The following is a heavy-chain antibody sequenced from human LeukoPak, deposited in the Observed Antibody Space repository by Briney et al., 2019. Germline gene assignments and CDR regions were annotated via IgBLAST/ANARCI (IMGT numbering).Heavy chain of an antibody. Sequence: GGSLRLYCAASVLAFSSNWMHWVRQTPGKGLVWVSRINSGGSGTSYTDSVEGRFTISRDNAKNTLYLQMNSLRAEDTAVYYCLRDLNWSLDQWGQGTLVTVSS. J-gene: IGHJ4*02. CDR2: INSGGSGT. CDR3: LRDLNWSLDQ. V-gene: IGHV3-74*01. D-gene: IGHD1-20*01. CDR1: VLAFSSNW.